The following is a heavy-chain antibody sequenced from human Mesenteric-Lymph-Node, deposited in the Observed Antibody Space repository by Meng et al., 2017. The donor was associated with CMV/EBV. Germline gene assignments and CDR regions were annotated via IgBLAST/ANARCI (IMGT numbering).Heavy chain of an antibody. D-gene: IGHD6-19*01. CDR2: ISGSVSGSGSST. V-gene: IGHV3-23*01. CDR3: ARGGGSYSSGLFDP. Sequence: GESLKISCAASGFTFSSYGMNWVRQAPGEGLQWVSAISGSVSGSGSSTYYADSVKGRFTISRDNSKNTLYLYMNSLRADDTAVYYCARGGGSYSSGLFDPWGQGTLVTVSS. CDR1: GFTFSSYG. J-gene: IGHJ5*02.